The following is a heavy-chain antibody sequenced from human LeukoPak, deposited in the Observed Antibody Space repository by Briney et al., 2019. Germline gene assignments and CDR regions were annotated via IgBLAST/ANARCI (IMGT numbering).Heavy chain of an antibody. J-gene: IGHJ2*01. CDR1: GGSFSGYY. V-gene: IGHV4-34*01. CDR3: AGYCSSTSCRDGESGLANWYFDL. Sequence: SETLSLTCAVYGGSFSGYYWSWIRQPPGKGLEWIGEINHSGSTNYNPSLKSRVTISVDTSKNQFSLKLSSVTAADTAVYYCAGYCSSTSCRDGESGLANWYFDLWGRGTLVTVSS. CDR2: INHSGST. D-gene: IGHD2-2*01.